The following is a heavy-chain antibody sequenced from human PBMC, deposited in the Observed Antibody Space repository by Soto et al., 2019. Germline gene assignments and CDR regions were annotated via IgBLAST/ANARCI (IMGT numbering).Heavy chain of an antibody. CDR2: IHPATGAA. D-gene: IGHD3-3*01. V-gene: IGHV1-2*02. J-gene: IGHJ3*02. CDR3: ARGGGVGVAGSAAFDM. CDR1: GYPVTAYY. Sequence: QLHLVQSGAVVKKPGASVTVSCSASGYPVTAYYMHWVRQAPGRGLEWGVGIHPATGAAKYTQTFRGRVTVARDTSTRTVFMEVSGLPSQDKAVFYCARGGGVGVAGSAAFDMWRQGTLVNVSS.